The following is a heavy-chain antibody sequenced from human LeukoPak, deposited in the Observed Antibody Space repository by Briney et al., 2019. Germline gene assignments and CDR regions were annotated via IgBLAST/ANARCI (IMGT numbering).Heavy chain of an antibody. CDR2: ISAYNGNT. CDR3: ARDRDCSSTSCYGAFDI. J-gene: IGHJ3*02. CDR1: GYTFTSYG. V-gene: IGHV1-18*01. D-gene: IGHD2-2*01. Sequence: ASVKVSCKASGYTFTSYGISWVRQAPGQGLEWMGWISAYNGNTNYAQKLQGRVTMTTDTSTSTAYMELRSLRSDDTAVYYCARDRDCSSTSCYGAFDIWGRGTMVTVSS.